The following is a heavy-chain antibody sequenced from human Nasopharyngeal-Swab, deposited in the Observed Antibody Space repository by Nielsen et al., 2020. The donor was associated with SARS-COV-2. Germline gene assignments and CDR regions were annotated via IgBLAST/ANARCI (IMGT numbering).Heavy chain of an antibody. Sequence: GGSLRLSCAASGFTFSGYAMSWVRQAPGKGLEWVSAISGSGGSTYYADSVKGRFTISRDNSKNTLYLQMNSLRAEDTAVYYCAKADTAMVGYNWFDPWGQGTLVTVFS. D-gene: IGHD5-18*01. V-gene: IGHV3-23*01. CDR2: ISGSGGST. J-gene: IGHJ5*02. CDR3: AKADTAMVGYNWFDP. CDR1: GFTFSGYA.